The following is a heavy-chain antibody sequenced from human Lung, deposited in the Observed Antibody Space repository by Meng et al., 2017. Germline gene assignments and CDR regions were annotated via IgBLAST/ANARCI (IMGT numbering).Heavy chain of an antibody. V-gene: IGHV3-21*01. Sequence: EVQLVESGGGLVTPGGSLRLSCAASGFTFSNYSMNWVRQAPGKELEWVSSISSDSRYIFYADSVKGRLTISRDNGKKLLYLQMNSLSPEDTAVFHCARFETVGVATGDFWGQGTLVTVSS. CDR3: ARFETVGVATGDF. D-gene: IGHD2-15*01. CDR2: ISSDSRYI. J-gene: IGHJ4*02. CDR1: GFTFSNYS.